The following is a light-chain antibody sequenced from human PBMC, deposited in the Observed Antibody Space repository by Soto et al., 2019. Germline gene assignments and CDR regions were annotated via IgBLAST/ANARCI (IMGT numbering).Light chain of an antibody. CDR3: QQYGSSGT. Sequence: ETLMTQSPSTLSVSPGERATLSCRASQSISSNLAWFQQKPGQAPRLLIYDASTRATGFPARLSGSGSGTEFTLTISRLEPEDFTVYYCQQYGSSGTFGQGTKVDIK. J-gene: IGKJ1*01. CDR1: QSISSN. CDR2: DAS. V-gene: IGKV3-15*01.